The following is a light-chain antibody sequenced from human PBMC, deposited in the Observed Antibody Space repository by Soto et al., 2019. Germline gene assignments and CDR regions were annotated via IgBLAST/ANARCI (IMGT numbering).Light chain of an antibody. CDR2: AAS. J-gene: IGKJ4*01. Sequence: DIQMTQSPSFLSASVGDRVTITCRASQSINTCLNWYQQKPGKAPQLLIYAASTLQSGVPSTFSGSGSGTDFTLTISSLQPEDFATYFCQQCLRIPLTFGGGTKVEIK. V-gene: IGKV1-39*01. CDR1: QSINTC. CDR3: QQCLRIPLT.